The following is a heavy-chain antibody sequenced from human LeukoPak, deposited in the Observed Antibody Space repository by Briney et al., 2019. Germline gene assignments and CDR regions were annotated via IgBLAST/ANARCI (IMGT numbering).Heavy chain of an antibody. D-gene: IGHD1-26*01. Sequence: ASVKVSCKASGYTFTSYDINWVRQATGQGLEWMGWMNPNSGNIGYAQKFQGRVTMTRNTSISTAYMELSSLRSEDTAVYYCARGLRIVGATTNDYYFDYWGQGTLVTVSS. V-gene: IGHV1-8*01. CDR1: GYTFTSYD. J-gene: IGHJ4*02. CDR3: ARGLRIVGATTNDYYFDY. CDR2: MNPNSGNI.